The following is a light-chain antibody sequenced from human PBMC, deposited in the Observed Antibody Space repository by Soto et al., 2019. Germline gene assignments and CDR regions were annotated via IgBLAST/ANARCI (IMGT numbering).Light chain of an antibody. CDR3: QSYDSSYVV. Sequence: QLVLTQPPSVSGAPGQRVTISCTGSSSKIGAGYDVHWYQQRPETAPKLLIYGNSNRPSGVPDRFSGSKSGTSASLAITGLQAEDEADYYRQSYDSSYVVFGGGNQRTVL. CDR2: GNS. J-gene: IGLJ2*01. CDR1: SSKIGAGYD. V-gene: IGLV1-40*01.